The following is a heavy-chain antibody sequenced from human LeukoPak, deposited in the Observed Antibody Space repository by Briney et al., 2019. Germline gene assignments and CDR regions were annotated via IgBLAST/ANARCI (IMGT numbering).Heavy chain of an antibody. V-gene: IGHV3-33*01. CDR2: IWYDGSNK. Sequence: GRSLRLSCAASGLTFSNYGMHWVRQAPGRGLEWVALIWYDGSNKYYADSVKGRFTISRDNSNNALYLQMNSLRAEDTAVYYCGRIPLGGQTVDYWGQGTLVTVSS. J-gene: IGHJ4*02. CDR1: GLTFSNYG. D-gene: IGHD3-16*01. CDR3: GRIPLGGQTVDY.